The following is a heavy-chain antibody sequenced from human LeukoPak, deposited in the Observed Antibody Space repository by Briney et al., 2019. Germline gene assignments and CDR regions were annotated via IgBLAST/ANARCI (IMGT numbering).Heavy chain of an antibody. V-gene: IGHV3-21*01. J-gene: IGHJ4*02. Sequence: NPGGSLRLSCAASGFTFSSYSMNWVRQAPGKGLEWVSSISSSSSYIYYADSVKGRFTVSRDNAKNSLYLQMNGLRAEDTAVYYCARGHVVVVAATDYWGQGTLVTVSS. CDR3: ARGHVVVVAATDY. CDR2: ISSSSSYI. D-gene: IGHD2-15*01. CDR1: GFTFSSYS.